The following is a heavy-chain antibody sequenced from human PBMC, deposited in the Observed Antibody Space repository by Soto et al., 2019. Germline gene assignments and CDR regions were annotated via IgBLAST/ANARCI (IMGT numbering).Heavy chain of an antibody. V-gene: IGHV3-21*01. CDR1: GFTFSSYS. Sequence: EVQLVESGGGLVKPGGSLRLSCAASGFTFSSYSMNWVRQAPGKGLEWVSSISSSSSYIYYADSVKGRFTISRDNAKNSLYLQKNSLRAEDTAVYYCARDEGCDYGDYEPDWYFDLWGRGTLVTVSS. CDR2: ISSSSSYI. J-gene: IGHJ2*01. CDR3: ARDEGCDYGDYEPDWYFDL. D-gene: IGHD4-17*01.